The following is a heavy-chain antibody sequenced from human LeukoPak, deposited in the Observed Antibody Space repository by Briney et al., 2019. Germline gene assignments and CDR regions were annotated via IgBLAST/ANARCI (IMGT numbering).Heavy chain of an antibody. CDR1: GFTFSSYG. CDR2: IRGSGGST. CDR3: ARVLIGRWLHKSVHFDY. D-gene: IGHD5-24*01. Sequence: GGSLSLSCVGSGFTFSSYGMSWVRQAPGKRLEWVSSIRGSGGSTYYADSVKGRFTIFRDNAKNSLYLQMNSLRAEDTAVYYCARVLIGRWLHKSVHFDYWGQGTLVTVSS. J-gene: IGHJ4*02. V-gene: IGHV3-23*01.